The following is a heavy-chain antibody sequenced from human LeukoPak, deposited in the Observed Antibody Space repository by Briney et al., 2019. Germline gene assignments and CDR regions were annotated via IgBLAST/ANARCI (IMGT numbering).Heavy chain of an antibody. V-gene: IGHV1-46*01. CDR1: GYTFTSYY. Sequence: ASVKVSCKASGYTFTSYYVHWVRQAPGQGLEWMGIINPSGGSTSYAQKFQGRVTMTRDTSTSTVYMELSSLRSEDTAVYYCARAVETVATIPLGPDYWGQGTLVTVSS. CDR2: INPSGGST. CDR3: ARAVETVATIPLGPDY. J-gene: IGHJ4*02. D-gene: IGHD5-12*01.